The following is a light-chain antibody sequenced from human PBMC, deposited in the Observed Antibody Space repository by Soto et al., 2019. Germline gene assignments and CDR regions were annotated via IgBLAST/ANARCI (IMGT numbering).Light chain of an antibody. CDR2: GAS. CDR3: QQYGSSPGT. J-gene: IGKJ1*01. V-gene: IGKV3-20*01. Sequence: EIVLTQSPGTLSLSPGERGTLSCRASQSVSSSYLAWYQQKPGQAPRLLSYGASTRVTGIPDRFSGSGSGTDVTLTTTRLEPDDFAVYYCQQYGSSPGTFGQGTKVEIK. CDR1: QSVSSSY.